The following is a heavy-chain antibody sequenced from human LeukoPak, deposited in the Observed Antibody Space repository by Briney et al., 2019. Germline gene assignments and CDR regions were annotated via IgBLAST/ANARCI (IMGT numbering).Heavy chain of an antibody. CDR2: IYASGNT. J-gene: IGHJ4*02. CDR1: GGSISSYS. Sequence: PSETLSLTCTVSGGSISSYSWSWIRQPAGKGLEWIGRIYASGNTNYNPSLKSRVTMSVDTSKNQSSLKLSSVTAADTAVYYCARDGSSGYDAYYFEYWGQGTLVTVSS. V-gene: IGHV4-4*07. CDR3: ARDGSSGYDAYYFEY. D-gene: IGHD5-12*01.